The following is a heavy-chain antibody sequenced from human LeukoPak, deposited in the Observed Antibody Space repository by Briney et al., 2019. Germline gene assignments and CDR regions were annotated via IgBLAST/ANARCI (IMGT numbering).Heavy chain of an antibody. CDR3: AWVLPYSSTRRFDP. J-gene: IGHJ5*02. CDR2: INHSGST. D-gene: IGHD6-13*01. Sequence: PSETLSLTCAVYGGSFSCYYWSWIRQPPGKGLEWIGEINHSGSTNYNPSLKSRVTISVDTSKNQFSLKLSSVTAADPAVYYCAWVLPYSSTRRFDPWGQGTLDTVSS. V-gene: IGHV4-34*01. CDR1: GGSFSCYY.